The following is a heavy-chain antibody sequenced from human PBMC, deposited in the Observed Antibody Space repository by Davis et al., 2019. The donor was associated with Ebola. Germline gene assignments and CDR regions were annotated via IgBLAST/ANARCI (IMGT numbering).Heavy chain of an antibody. CDR2: SSTSNGNT. Sequence: ASVKVSCKASGYKFIDYGISWVRQAPGQGLEWVGWSSTSNGNTHYAKKLQDRVIVTTDTSTTTAYMELRSLRSDDTAVYFCVRDFWSGHTVYWGQGTLITVSS. CDR3: VRDFWSGHTVY. V-gene: IGHV1-18*01. D-gene: IGHD3-3*01. J-gene: IGHJ4*02. CDR1: GYKFIDYG.